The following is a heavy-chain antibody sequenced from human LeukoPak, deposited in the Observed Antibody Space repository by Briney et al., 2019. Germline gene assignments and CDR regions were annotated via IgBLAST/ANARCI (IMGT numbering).Heavy chain of an antibody. D-gene: IGHD5-18*01. CDR1: GFTFSSYW. V-gene: IGHV3-7*01. J-gene: IGHJ4*02. CDR2: IRHDGSEK. Sequence: PGGSLRLSCAASGFTFSSYWMSWVRQAPGKGLEWVANIRHDGSEKYYVDSVKGRFTISRDNAKDSLYPQMNSLRVEDTAVYYCARGGSRQYNFWGQGTLVTVSS. CDR3: ARGGSRQYNF.